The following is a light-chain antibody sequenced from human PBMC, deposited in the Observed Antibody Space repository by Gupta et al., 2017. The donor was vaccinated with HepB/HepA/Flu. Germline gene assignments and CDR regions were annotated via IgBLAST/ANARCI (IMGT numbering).Light chain of an antibody. CDR1: RSIVTY. CDR2: AAS. CDR3: QQSYSTPLT. J-gene: IGKJ4*01. V-gene: IGKV1-39*01. Sequence: DIQMTQSPSSLSASVGDRVTVTCRASRSIVTYVNWYQQKPGKPPKLLIYAASSLQYGVPSRFSGSGSGTDFTLTITTLQPDDFATYYCQQSYSTPLTFGGGTKVEIK.